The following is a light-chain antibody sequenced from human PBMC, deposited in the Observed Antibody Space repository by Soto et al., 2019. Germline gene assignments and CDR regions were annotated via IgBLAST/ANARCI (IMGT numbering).Light chain of an antibody. CDR2: DAS. CDR3: QECSNWPWR. Sequence: LTISLATVSFNPEKTATHSCRASQSVSSYLAWYQQKPGQAPRLLIYDASNRATGITARFSGSGSGTDFTLSMCNLQAEDLAIYYCQECSNWPWRFGEGTKVDIK. CDR1: QSVSSY. J-gene: IGKJ1*01. V-gene: IGKV3-11*01.